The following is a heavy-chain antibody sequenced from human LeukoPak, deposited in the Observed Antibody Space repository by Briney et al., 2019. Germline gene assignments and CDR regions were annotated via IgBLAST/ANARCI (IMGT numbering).Heavy chain of an antibody. Sequence: ASVKVSCKASGYTFTGYYMHWVRPAPGQGLEWMGWINPNSGGTNYAQKFQGRVTMTRDTSISTAYMELSRLRSDDTAVYYCARPATRYVRANFDYWGQGTLVTVSS. V-gene: IGHV1-2*02. CDR2: INPNSGGT. CDR3: ARPATRYVRANFDY. J-gene: IGHJ4*02. CDR1: GYTFTGYY. D-gene: IGHD3-16*01.